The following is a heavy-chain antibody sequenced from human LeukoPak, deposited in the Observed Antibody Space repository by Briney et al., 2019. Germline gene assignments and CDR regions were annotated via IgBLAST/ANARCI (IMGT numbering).Heavy chain of an antibody. CDR3: AKLAHPSTVVTPSDF. Sequence: PGGSLRLSCAASGFTFSDYYMSWIRQAPGKGLEWISYINLSGSTIYYTVSVRGRFTISRDNAKNTLYLQMNSLRAEDTAIYYCAKLAHPSTVVTPSDFWGQGTLVTVSS. CDR1: GFTFSDYY. CDR2: INLSGSTI. D-gene: IGHD4-23*01. J-gene: IGHJ4*02. V-gene: IGHV3-11*01.